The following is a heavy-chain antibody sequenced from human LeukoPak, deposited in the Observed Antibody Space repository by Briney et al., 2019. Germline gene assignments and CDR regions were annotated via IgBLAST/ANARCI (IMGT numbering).Heavy chain of an antibody. CDR3: ARVADIRLGDPNWFDP. V-gene: IGHV4-31*03. CDR2: IYYSGST. Sequence: PSETLSLTCTVSGDSITSGGYYWSWIRQHPGKGLEWIGYIYYSGSTYYNPSLKSRVTISVDTSKNQFSLKLSSVTAADTAVYYCARVADIRLGDPNWFDPWGQGTLVTVSS. J-gene: IGHJ5*02. CDR1: GDSITSGGYY. D-gene: IGHD3-16*01.